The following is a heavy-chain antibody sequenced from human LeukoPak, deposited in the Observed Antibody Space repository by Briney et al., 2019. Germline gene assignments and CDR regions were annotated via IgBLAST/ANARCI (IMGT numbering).Heavy chain of an antibody. CDR1: GGSISSYY. V-gene: IGHV4-59*01. D-gene: IGHD6-19*01. CDR2: IYYSGST. CDR3: ARVSTVAGTLLFDY. J-gene: IGHJ4*02. Sequence: SETLSLTCTVSGGSISSYYWSWIWQPPGKGLEWIGYIYYSGSTNYNPSLKSRVTISVDTSKNQFSLKLSSVTAADTAVYYCARVSTVAGTLLFDYWGQGTLVTVSS.